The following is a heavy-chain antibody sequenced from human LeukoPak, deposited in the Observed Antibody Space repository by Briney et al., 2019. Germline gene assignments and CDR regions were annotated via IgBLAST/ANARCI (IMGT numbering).Heavy chain of an antibody. CDR2: IKQDGSEK. D-gene: IGHD6-19*01. CDR3: ARGLGGWPIDY. Sequence: GGSLRLSCAASGFTFSSYWMSWVRQAPGKGLEWVANIKQDGSEKYYVDSVKGRFTISRDNAKNSLYLQVNSLRAEDTAVYYCARGLGGWPIDYWGQGTLVTVSS. V-gene: IGHV3-7*01. J-gene: IGHJ4*02. CDR1: GFTFSSYW.